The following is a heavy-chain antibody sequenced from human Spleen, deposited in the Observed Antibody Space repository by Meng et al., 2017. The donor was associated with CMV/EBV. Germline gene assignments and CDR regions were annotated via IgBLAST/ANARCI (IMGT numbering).Heavy chain of an antibody. D-gene: IGHD3-22*01. Sequence: LSCASSGFTFSSYWMHVVRQVPGRGLVWVSHINSDGTDTNYADSVKGRFTISRDNAKNTLYLQMTGLRAEDAAVYHCARGRWGYYYDYWGQGTLVTVSS. CDR1: GFTFSSYW. V-gene: IGHV3-74*01. CDR2: INSDGTDT. CDR3: ARGRWGYYYDY. J-gene: IGHJ4*02.